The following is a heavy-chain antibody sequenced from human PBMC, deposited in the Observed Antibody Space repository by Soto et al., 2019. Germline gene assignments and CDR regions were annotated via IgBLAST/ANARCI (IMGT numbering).Heavy chain of an antibody. CDR3: ARDRSWYFDL. J-gene: IGHJ2*01. Sequence: EVQLVESGGGLVKPGGSLRLSCAASGFTFSSYSMNWVRQAPGKGLEWVSSISSSSSYIYYADSVKGRFTISRDNAKNSLYLQMNSLIAEDTAVYYCARDRSWYFDLWGRGTLVTVSS. V-gene: IGHV3-21*01. CDR2: ISSSSSYI. CDR1: GFTFSSYS.